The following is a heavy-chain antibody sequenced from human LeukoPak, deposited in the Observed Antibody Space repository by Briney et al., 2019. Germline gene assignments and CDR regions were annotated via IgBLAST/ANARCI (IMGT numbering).Heavy chain of an antibody. V-gene: IGHV1-3*01. CDR1: GYTFSSYD. Sequence: ASVKVSCKASGYTFSSYDIHWVRRAPGQRLEWMGWINAGNGDTKYSQKFQGKVTITRDTSASTDYMELSSLRSEDTAVYYCARAQLGSNRPGDYWGQGTLVTVSS. CDR2: INAGNGDT. CDR3: ARAQLGSNRPGDY. D-gene: IGHD6-13*01. J-gene: IGHJ4*02.